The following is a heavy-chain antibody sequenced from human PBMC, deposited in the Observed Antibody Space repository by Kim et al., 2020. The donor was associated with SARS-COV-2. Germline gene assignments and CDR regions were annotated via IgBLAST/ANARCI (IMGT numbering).Heavy chain of an antibody. CDR3: ARREGYCSGGSCYQDYGMDV. CDR2: IYYSGST. V-gene: IGHV4-39*01. J-gene: IGHJ6*02. CDR1: GGSISSSSYY. Sequence: SETLSLTCTVSGGSISSSSYYWGWIRQPPGKGLEWIGSIYYSGSTYYNPSLKSRVTISVDTSKNQFSLKLSSVTAADTAVYYCARREGYCSGGSCYQDYGMDVWGQGTTVTVSS. D-gene: IGHD2-15*01.